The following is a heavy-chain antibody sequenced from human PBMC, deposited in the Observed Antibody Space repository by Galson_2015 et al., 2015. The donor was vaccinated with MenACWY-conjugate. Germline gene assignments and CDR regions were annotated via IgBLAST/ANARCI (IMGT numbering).Heavy chain of an antibody. CDR3: AKTRCGGDCYQMGYYFDY. Sequence: SLRLSCAASGFTFSSYAMGWVRQAPGKGLEWVSAISAGGGSTYYADSVKGRFTISRDNSKNTLYLQMNSLRAGDTAVYYCAKTRCGGDCYQMGYYFDYWGQGTLVTVSS. CDR1: GFTFSSYA. J-gene: IGHJ4*02. V-gene: IGHV3-23*01. D-gene: IGHD2-21*02. CDR2: ISAGGGST.